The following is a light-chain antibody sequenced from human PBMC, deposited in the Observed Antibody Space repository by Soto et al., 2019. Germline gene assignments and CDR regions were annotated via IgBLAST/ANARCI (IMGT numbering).Light chain of an antibody. CDR1: SSDIGTYDY. Sequence: QSALTQPPSASGSLGQSVTICCTGTSSDIGTYDYVSWYQQHPGRAPKLIIFEVSKRPSGVPDRFSGSKSGNTASLIVSGLQPDDEAEYHCTSYTGDDFTFVFGTGTKLTVL. CDR2: EVS. V-gene: IGLV2-8*01. J-gene: IGLJ1*01. CDR3: TSYTGDDFTFV.